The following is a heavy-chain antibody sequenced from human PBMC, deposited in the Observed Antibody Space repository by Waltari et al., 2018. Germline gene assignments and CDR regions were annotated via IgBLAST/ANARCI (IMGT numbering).Heavy chain of an antibody. V-gene: IGHV4-39*01. CDR3: ARHESGSVGD. Sequence: SISSSSYYWGWIRQPPGKGLEWIGSIYYSGSTYYNPSLKSRVTISVDTSKNQFSLKLSSVTAADTAVYYCARHESGSVGDWCQGTLVTVSS. J-gene: IGHJ4*02. CDR1: SISSSSYY. CDR2: IYYSGST. D-gene: IGHD1-26*01.